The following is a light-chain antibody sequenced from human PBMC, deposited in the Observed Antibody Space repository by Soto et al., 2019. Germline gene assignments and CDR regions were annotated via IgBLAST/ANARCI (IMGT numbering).Light chain of an antibody. CDR1: SRDVGGYNY. V-gene: IGLV2-14*03. CDR2: DVG. CDR3: NSYRNTAARYV. J-gene: IGLJ1*01. Sequence: QSVLTQPSSVSGSPGQSITISCTGTSRDVGGYNYVSWYQHRPGEVPKLIIYDVGNRPSGVSDRFSGSKSGDTASLTISGLRAEDEADYYCNSYRNTAARYVFGTGTKVT.